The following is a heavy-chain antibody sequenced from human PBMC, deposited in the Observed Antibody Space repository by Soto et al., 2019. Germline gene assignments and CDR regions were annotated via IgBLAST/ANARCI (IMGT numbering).Heavy chain of an antibody. D-gene: IGHD4-17*01. Sequence: QVQLVESGGGLVKPGGSLRLSCAASGFTFSDYYMSWIRQAPGKGLEWVSYISSSSSYTNYADSVKGRFTISRDNTKNTLYLQMNSLRAEDTAVYYCARSHTVTLWFDPWGQGTLVTVSS. J-gene: IGHJ5*02. CDR2: ISSSSSYT. CDR1: GFTFSDYY. V-gene: IGHV3-11*06. CDR3: ARSHTVTLWFDP.